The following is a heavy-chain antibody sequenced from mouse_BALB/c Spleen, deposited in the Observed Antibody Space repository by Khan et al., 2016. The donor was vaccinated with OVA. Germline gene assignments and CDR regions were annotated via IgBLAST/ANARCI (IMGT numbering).Heavy chain of an antibody. V-gene: IGHV5-6*01. Sequence: EVELVESGGDLVKPGGSLKLSCAASGFTFSTYGMSWVRQAPDKRLEWVATVSNCGSYTYYPDSVKGRFTISRDNAKNTLSLEMSGLRSDDTAMCYSTGLAYYYYSDGFAYWGQGTLVTVSA. D-gene: IGHD1-1*01. CDR2: VSNCGSYT. CDR1: GFTFSTYG. J-gene: IGHJ3*01. CDR3: TGLAYYYYSDGFAY.